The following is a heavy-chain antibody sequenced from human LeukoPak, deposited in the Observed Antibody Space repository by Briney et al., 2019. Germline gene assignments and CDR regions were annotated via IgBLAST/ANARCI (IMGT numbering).Heavy chain of an antibody. J-gene: IGHJ4*02. D-gene: IGHD3-16*01. V-gene: IGHV3-7*01. CDR3: ARVGIMITFGGVTEYYFDY. CDR1: GFTFSSYW. CDR2: IKQDGSEK. Sequence: GGSLRLSCAASGFTFSSYWMSWVRQAPGKGLEWVANIKQDGSEKYYVDSVKGRFTISRDNAKNSLYLQMNSLRAEDTAVYYCARVGIMITFGGVTEYYFDYWGQGTLVTVSS.